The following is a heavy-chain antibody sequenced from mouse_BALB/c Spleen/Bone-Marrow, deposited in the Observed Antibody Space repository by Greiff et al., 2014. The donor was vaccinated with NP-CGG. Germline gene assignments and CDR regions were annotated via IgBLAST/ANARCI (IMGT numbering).Heavy chain of an antibody. D-gene: IGHD2-14*01. V-gene: IGHV2-9*02. Sequence: VHLVESGPGLVAPSQSLSITCTVSGFSLTIYGVHWVRQPPGKGLEWLGVSWAGGSTSYNSALLSRLTISKDISKSQVFLKMNMLQTNDTAMYYCAREGYDHAMDYWGQGTSVTVSS. J-gene: IGHJ4*01. CDR2: SWAGGST. CDR3: AREGYDHAMDY. CDR1: GFSLTIYG.